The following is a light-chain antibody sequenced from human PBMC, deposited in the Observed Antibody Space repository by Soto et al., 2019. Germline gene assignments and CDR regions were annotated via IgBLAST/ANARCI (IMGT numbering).Light chain of an antibody. CDR3: QQYNNGP. J-gene: IGKJ4*01. V-gene: IGKV3-15*01. Sequence: EIVMTQSPATLSVSPGERATLSCRASQSVSSNLAWYQQKPGQAPRLLIYGASTRATGIPARFSGSGSGTEFTLTISSLQSEDFAVYYCQQYNNGPFGVGTKVEIK. CDR2: GAS. CDR1: QSVSSN.